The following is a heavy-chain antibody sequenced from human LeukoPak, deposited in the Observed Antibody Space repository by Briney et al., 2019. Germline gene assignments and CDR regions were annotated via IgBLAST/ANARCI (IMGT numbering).Heavy chain of an antibody. CDR2: ISYDGSNK. D-gene: IGHD3-10*01. Sequence: PGGSLRLSCAASGFTFSSYGMHWVRQAPGKGLEWVAVISYDGSNKYYADSVKGRFTISRDNSKNTLYLQMNSLRAEDTAVYYCAKLPGEHDYWGQGTLVTVSS. J-gene: IGHJ4*02. CDR1: GFTFSSYG. CDR3: AKLPGEHDY. V-gene: IGHV3-30*18.